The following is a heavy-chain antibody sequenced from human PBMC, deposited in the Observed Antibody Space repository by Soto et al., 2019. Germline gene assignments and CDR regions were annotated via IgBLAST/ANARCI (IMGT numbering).Heavy chain of an antibody. Sequence: ASVKVSCKASGYTFTSYYMHWVRQAPGQGLEWMGIINPSGGSTSYAQKFQGRVTMTRDTSTNTVYMELSSLRSEDTAVYYCASPGIAAAGQNNFDYWGQGTLVTVSS. CDR1: GYTFTSYY. CDR2: INPSGGST. D-gene: IGHD6-13*01. J-gene: IGHJ4*02. CDR3: ASPGIAAAGQNNFDY. V-gene: IGHV1-46*01.